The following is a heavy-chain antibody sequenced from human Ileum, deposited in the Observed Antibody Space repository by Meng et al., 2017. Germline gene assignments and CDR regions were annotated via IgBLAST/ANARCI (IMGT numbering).Heavy chain of an antibody. V-gene: IGHV3-23*04. CDR1: GFTFSRYV. CDR2: ISGSGGRS. CDR3: VGGFYFQY. Sequence: EVQLVESGGGLVQPGGSLRLSCAASGFTFSRYVMSWVRQAPGKGLEWVSAISGSGGRSYYTDSVEGRFTISRDNSKNTLYLQMNSLRVEDTAVYYCVGGFYFQYWGQGTLVTVSS. J-gene: IGHJ1*01. D-gene: IGHD3-3*01.